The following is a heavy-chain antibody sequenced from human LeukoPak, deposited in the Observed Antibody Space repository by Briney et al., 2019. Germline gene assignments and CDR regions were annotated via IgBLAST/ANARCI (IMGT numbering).Heavy chain of an antibody. CDR3: AKRIVVVPAAIAFDY. CDR1: GFTFSSYS. D-gene: IGHD2-2*01. J-gene: IGHJ4*02. V-gene: IGHV3-21*01. CDR2: ISSSSNYI. Sequence: GGSLRLSCAASGFTFSSYSMNWVRQAPGKGLEWVSSISSSSNYIYYADPVKGRFTISRDNAKNSLYLQMNSLRAEDTAVYYCAKRIVVVPAAIAFDYWGQGTLVTVSS.